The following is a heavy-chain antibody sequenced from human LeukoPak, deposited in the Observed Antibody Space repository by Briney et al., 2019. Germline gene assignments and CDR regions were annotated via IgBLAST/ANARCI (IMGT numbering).Heavy chain of an antibody. CDR2: IYSGGST. Sequence: PGGSLRLSCAASGFTFISYAMSWVRQAPVKGLEWVSVIYSGGSTYYADSVKGRFTISRDNSKNTLYLQINSLRAEDTAVYYCARGRRYCSGGSCYSKANYYYYYMDVWGKGTTVTISS. CDR1: GFTFISYA. V-gene: IGHV3-53*01. J-gene: IGHJ6*03. CDR3: ARGRRYCSGGSCYSKANYYYYYMDV. D-gene: IGHD2-15*01.